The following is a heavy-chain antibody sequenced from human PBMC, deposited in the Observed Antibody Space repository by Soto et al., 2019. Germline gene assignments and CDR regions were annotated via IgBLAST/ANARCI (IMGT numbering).Heavy chain of an antibody. CDR3: AKDLQVAGFDY. V-gene: IGHV3-30*18. CDR1: GFTFRTYA. J-gene: IGHJ4*02. Sequence: TGGSLRLSCAASGFTFRTYAMSWVRQAPGKGLEWVAVISYDGSNKYYADSVKGRFTISRDNSKNTLYLQMNSLRAEDTAVYYCAKDLQVAGFDYWGQGTLVTVSS. CDR2: ISYDGSNK. D-gene: IGHD6-19*01.